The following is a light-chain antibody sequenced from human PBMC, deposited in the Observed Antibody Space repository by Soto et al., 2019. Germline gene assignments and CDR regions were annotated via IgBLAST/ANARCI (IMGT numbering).Light chain of an antibody. Sequence: IQMTQPPFSVSASVGDRVTITCRASQGISSWLAWYQQKPGKSPTLLIYKASNLQTGVPSRFSGSGSGTDFTLTISSLQPDDFATYYCQHYNSYSEAFGQGTKVDIK. J-gene: IGKJ1*01. CDR1: QGISSW. CDR3: QHYNSYSEA. CDR2: KAS. V-gene: IGKV1D-16*01.